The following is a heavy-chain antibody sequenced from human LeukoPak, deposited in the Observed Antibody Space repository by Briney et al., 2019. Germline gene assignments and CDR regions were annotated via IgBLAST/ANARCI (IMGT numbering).Heavy chain of an antibody. CDR3: ARDGTVGVTGSHWFDP. Sequence: SETLSLTCAVYGGSFSGYYWSWIRQPPGKGLEWIGEINHSGSTNYNPSLKSRVTISVDTSKNQFSLKLSSVTAADTAVYYCARDGTVGVTGSHWFDPWGQGTLVTVSS. V-gene: IGHV4-34*01. CDR1: GGSFSGYY. D-gene: IGHD1-26*01. J-gene: IGHJ5*02. CDR2: INHSGST.